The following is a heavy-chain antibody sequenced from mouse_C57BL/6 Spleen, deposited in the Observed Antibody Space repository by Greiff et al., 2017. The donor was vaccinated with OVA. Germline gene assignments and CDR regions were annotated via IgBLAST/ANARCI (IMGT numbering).Heavy chain of an antibody. CDR1: GYTFTDYN. CDR3: ARFSNYGGERGDWYFDV. CDR2: INPNNGGT. V-gene: IGHV1-18*01. Sequence: VQLQQSGPELVKPGASVKIPCKASGYTFTDYNMDWVKQSHGKSLEWIGDINPNNGGTIYNQKFKGKATLTVDKSSSTAYMELRSLTSEDTAVYYCARFSNYGGERGDWYFDVWGTGTTVTVSS. D-gene: IGHD1-2*01. J-gene: IGHJ1*03.